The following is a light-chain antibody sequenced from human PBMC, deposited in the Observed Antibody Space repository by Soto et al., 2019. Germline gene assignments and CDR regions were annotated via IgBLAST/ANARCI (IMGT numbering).Light chain of an antibody. CDR2: GAS. J-gene: IGKJ1*01. CDR1: QSVSSN. Sequence: IVMTQSPATLSVSPGERVTLSCGASQSVSSNLAWYQQKVGQAPRLLIYGASTRATGIPARFSGSGSGTEFTLTISSLQPDDFATYYCQHYNSYSEAFGQGTKVDIK. V-gene: IGKV3-15*01. CDR3: QHYNSYSEA.